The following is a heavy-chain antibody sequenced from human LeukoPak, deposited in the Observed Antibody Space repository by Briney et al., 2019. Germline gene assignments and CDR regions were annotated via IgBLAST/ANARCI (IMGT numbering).Heavy chain of an antibody. CDR2: ISYGESNK. J-gene: IGHJ4*02. Sequence: PGGSLRLSCAASGFIFNTYGIHWVRQAPGKGLEWVAVISYGESNKYYADSVKGRFTISRDNSKNTLYLQMNSLRAEDTAVYYCAKGTLAGLDYFDYWGQGALVTVSS. CDR3: AKGTLAGLDYFDY. D-gene: IGHD6-19*01. CDR1: GFIFNTYG. V-gene: IGHV3-30*18.